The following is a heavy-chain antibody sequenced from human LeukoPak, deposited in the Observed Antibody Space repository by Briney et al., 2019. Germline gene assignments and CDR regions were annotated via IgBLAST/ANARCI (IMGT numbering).Heavy chain of an antibody. Sequence: ASVKVSCKASGYTFTSYGISWVRQAPGQGLEWVGTINPFGGSTTYAQKFQGRVNVTVDTSSSILYMELSSLRYEDTAVYYCAREGFRSKWNGDHLDFWGQGTLVTVSA. D-gene: IGHD1-1*01. J-gene: IGHJ4*02. CDR2: INPFGGST. CDR3: AREGFRSKWNGDHLDF. CDR1: GYTFTSYG. V-gene: IGHV1-46*01.